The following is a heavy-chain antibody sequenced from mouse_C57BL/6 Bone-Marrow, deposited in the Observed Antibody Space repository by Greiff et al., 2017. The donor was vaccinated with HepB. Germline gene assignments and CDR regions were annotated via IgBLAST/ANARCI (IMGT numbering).Heavy chain of an antibody. J-gene: IGHJ2*01. CDR1: GFTFSDYY. CDR2: ISNGGGST. CDR3: ARRITTVVAPYFDY. V-gene: IGHV5-12*01. Sequence: EVMLVESGGGLVQPGGSLKLSCAASGFTFSDYYMYWVRQTPEKRLEWVAYISNGGGSTYYPDTVKGRFTISIDNAKNTLCLQMSRLKSEDTAMYYCARRITTVVAPYFDYWGQGTTLTVSS. D-gene: IGHD1-1*01.